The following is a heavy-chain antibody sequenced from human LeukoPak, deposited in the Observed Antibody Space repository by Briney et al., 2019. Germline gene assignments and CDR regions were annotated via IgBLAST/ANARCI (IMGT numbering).Heavy chain of an antibody. V-gene: IGHV4-61*02. CDR2: IYTSGST. Sequence: SDTLSLTCTVSGGSISSGSYYWSWIRQPAGKGLEWIGRIYTSGSTNYNPSLKSRVTISVDTSKNQFSLKLSSVTAADTAVYYCARGDVYYYGSGSRDYWGQGTLVTVSS. CDR3: ARGDVYYYGSGSRDY. D-gene: IGHD3-10*01. CDR1: GGSISSGSYY. J-gene: IGHJ4*02.